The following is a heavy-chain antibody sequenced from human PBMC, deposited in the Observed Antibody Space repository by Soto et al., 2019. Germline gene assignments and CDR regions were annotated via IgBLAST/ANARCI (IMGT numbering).Heavy chain of an antibody. D-gene: IGHD6-19*01. CDR3: AKGTAVARQHFGN. CDR2: ISGDASDK. CDR1: GFTFSDFG. V-gene: IGHV3-30*18. Sequence: QVQLVESGGGVVQPERSLRLSCAASGFTFSDFGVHWVRQAPGKGLEWVAAISGDASDKYYLGSVQGRFTISRDNTKNALYLQMNSLRTEDTAVYYCAKGTAVARQHFGNWGQGTLVTVSS. J-gene: IGHJ4*02.